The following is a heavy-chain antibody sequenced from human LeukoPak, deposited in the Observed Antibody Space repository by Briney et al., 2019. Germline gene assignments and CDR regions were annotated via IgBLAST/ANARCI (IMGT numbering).Heavy chain of an antibody. V-gene: IGHV3-7*03. J-gene: IGHJ3*02. CDR3: AATYGSGSRGDAFDI. CDR1: GFTFSNYW. D-gene: IGHD3-10*01. CDR2: IKDDGSGK. Sequence: GGSLRLSCAASGFTFSNYWMSWVRQAPGKGLEWVANIKDDGSGKYYVDSLKGRFTISRDNAKNSLYLQMNSPRAEDTAVYYCAATYGSGSRGDAFDIWGQGTMVTVSS.